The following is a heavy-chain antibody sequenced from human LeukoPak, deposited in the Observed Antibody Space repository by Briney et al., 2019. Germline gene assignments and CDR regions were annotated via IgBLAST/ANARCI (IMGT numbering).Heavy chain of an antibody. CDR3: AKAEIAVAKGEDY. V-gene: IGHV3-23*01. CDR2: ISGSGSNT. CDR1: GFSLSSYA. Sequence: TGGSLRLSCVASGFSLSSYAMSWVRHAPGKGLVWVSAISGSGSNTYYADSVKGRFTISGDNSKNPLYLQMNSRRAEDTAVYYCAKAEIAVAKGEDYWGQGTLVTVPS. D-gene: IGHD6-19*01. J-gene: IGHJ4*02.